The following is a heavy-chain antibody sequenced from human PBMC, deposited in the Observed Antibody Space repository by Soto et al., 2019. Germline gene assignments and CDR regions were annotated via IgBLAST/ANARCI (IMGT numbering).Heavy chain of an antibody. Sequence: TSETLSLTCTVSGGSISSGGYYWSWIRQHPGKGLEWIGYIYYSGSTYYNPSLKSRVTISVDTSKNQFSLKLSSVTAADTAVYYCARDESSSTSCPVGAFDIWGQGTMVTVSS. CDR2: IYYSGST. V-gene: IGHV4-31*03. J-gene: IGHJ3*02. D-gene: IGHD2-2*01. CDR3: ARDESSSTSCPVGAFDI. CDR1: GGSISSGGYY.